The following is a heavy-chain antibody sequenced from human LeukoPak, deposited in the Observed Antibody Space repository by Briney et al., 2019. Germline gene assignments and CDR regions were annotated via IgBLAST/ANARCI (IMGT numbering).Heavy chain of an antibody. CDR1: GFTFSNAW. J-gene: IGHJ4*02. CDR2: IKSKTDGGTT. Sequence: GGSLRLSCAASGFTFSNAWMSWVRQAPGKGLEWVGRIKSKTDGGTTDYAAPVKGRFTISRDDSKNTLYLQMNSLKTEDTAVYYCTTYTTIAAAGTRNRVDYWGQGTLVTVSS. D-gene: IGHD6-13*01. CDR3: TTYTTIAAAGTRNRVDY. V-gene: IGHV3-15*01.